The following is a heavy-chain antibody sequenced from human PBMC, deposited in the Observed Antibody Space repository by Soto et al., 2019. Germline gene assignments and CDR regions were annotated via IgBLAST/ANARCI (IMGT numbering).Heavy chain of an antibody. J-gene: IGHJ6*03. V-gene: IGHV1-3*01. Sequence: ASVKVSCKASGYTFTTYPIYWVRQAPGQRLEWMGWINAGNGNTEYSQTFQGTVTITRDSSATSAYMELSSLKSEDTAVYYCARGAKARGTIKSLWYPEKYYYYLDVCGKGTTVTVSS. CDR3: ARGAKARGTIKSLWYPEKYYYYLDV. CDR2: INAGNGNT. CDR1: GYTFTTYP. D-gene: IGHD3-10*01.